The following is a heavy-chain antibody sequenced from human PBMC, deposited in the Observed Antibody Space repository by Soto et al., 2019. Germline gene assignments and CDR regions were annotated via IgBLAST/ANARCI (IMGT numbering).Heavy chain of an antibody. CDR2: ISGYSGQR. Sequence: IQLVQSGGEVKRPGASVKVSCKASGYTFNTFGITWVRQAPGQGLEWMGCISGYSGQREYSRKLQGRITLTKDPSTNTFYRELRRLTTDVTVVYYSARGWGEYYGVIATGGQGTLVTVS. J-gene: IGHJ4*02. D-gene: IGHD3-10*01. CDR3: ARGWGEYYGVIAT. CDR1: GYTFNTFG. V-gene: IGHV1-18*01.